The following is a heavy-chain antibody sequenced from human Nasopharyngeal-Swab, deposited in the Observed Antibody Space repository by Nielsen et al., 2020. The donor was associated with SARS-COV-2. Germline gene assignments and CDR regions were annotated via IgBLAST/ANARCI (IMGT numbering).Heavy chain of an antibody. CDR2: VHRSGTT. V-gene: IGHV4-4*02. J-gene: IGHJ5*02. Sequence: GRQMPGKGLEWIGEVHRSGTTNCNPTLKRRVTISVDKSKNNITLKLNSVTAADTALYYCARGGDWRFDPWGQGTLVTVSS. D-gene: IGHD2-21*02. CDR3: ARGGDWRFDP.